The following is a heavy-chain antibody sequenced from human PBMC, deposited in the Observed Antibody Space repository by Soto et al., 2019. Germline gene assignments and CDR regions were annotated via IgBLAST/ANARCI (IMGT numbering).Heavy chain of an antibody. J-gene: IGHJ5*02. V-gene: IGHV4-4*07. CDR2: IYTSGST. CDR3: ARGKVNTIFGVVIPRINWFDP. CDR1: GGSISSYY. D-gene: IGHD3-3*01. Sequence: PSETLSLTCTVSGGSISSYYWSWIRQPAGKGLEWIGRIYTSGSTNYNPSLKSRVTMSVDTSKNQFSLKLSSVTAADTAVYYCARGKVNTIFGVVIPRINWFDPWGQGTLVTVSS.